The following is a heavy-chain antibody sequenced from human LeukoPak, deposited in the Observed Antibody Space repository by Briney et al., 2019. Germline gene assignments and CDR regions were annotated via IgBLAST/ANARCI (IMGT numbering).Heavy chain of an antibody. CDR1: GYTSTSYG. Sequence: ASVKVSWKASGYTSTSYGISWVRQAPGQGLEWMGWISAYNGNTNYAQKLQGRVTMTTDTSTSTAYMELRSLRSDDTAVYYCARSTYYYDSSGYYPLYYFDYWGQGTLVTVSS. J-gene: IGHJ4*02. D-gene: IGHD3-22*01. CDR3: ARSTYYYDSSGYYPLYYFDY. V-gene: IGHV1-18*01. CDR2: ISAYNGNT.